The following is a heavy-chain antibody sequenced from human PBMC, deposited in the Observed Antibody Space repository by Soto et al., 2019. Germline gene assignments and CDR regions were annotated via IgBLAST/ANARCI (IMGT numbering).Heavy chain of an antibody. J-gene: IGHJ5*02. V-gene: IGHV3-23*01. CDR3: AKDPHNNKWFDT. CDR2: ISGSGGST. CDR1: GFTFSSYA. Sequence: GGSLRLSCAASGFTFSSYAMSWVRQAPGKGLEWVSAISGSGGSTYYADSVKGRFTISRDNSKNTLYLQMNSLRAEDKAVYYCAKDPHNNKWFDTWGQGTLVTVSS.